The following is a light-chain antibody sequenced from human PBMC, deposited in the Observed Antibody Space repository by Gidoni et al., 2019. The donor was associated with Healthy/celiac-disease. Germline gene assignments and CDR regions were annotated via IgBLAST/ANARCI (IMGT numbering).Light chain of an antibody. J-gene: IGKJ4*01. CDR1: QGISSA. CDR3: QQFNSYPLT. Sequence: ANELTQCPSSLSASLGDRVTITCRASQGISSALAWYQQKPGKAPKLLIYDASSLESGVPSRFSGIGSGTDFTLTISSLQPEDFATYYCQQFNSYPLTFGGGTKVEIK. V-gene: IGKV1-13*02. CDR2: DAS.